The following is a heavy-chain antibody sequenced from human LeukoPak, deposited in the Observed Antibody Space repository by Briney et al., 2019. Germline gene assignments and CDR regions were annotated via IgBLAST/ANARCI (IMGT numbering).Heavy chain of an antibody. D-gene: IGHD1-7*01. V-gene: IGHV1-2*02. J-gene: IGHJ4*02. Sequence: ASVKVSCKASGYTFTGYYIQWVRQAPGQGLEWVGWINPNSGGTYYAQKFQGRVSMTRDTSISTAYMDLSRLRSDDTAVYYCVQFELDYWGQGTLVTVSS. CDR2: INPNSGGT. CDR1: GYTFTGYY. CDR3: VQFELDY.